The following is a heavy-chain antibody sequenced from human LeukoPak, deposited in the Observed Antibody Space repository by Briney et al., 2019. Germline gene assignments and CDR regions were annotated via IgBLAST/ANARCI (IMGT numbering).Heavy chain of an antibody. CDR2: IKQDGSET. D-gene: IGHD3-9*01. CDR1: GFTFNNYW. V-gene: IGHV3-7*01. CDR3: ARGPILRYFDYYMDV. Sequence: GGSLRLSCAASGFTFNNYWMNWVRQAPGKGLELVANIKQDGSETYYVDSVKGRFTISRDNAKNSLDMQMNSLRAEDTAVYYCARGPILRYFDYYMDVWGKGTTVIISS. J-gene: IGHJ6*03.